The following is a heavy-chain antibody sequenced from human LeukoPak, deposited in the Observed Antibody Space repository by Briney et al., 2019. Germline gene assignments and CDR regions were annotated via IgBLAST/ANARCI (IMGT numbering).Heavy chain of an antibody. D-gene: IGHD6-13*01. J-gene: IGHJ5*02. Sequence: EASVKVSCKASGGTFTSYAFSWVRQAPGQGLEWMGGIMPVFGKANYAQKFQGRVTITADESTTTAYMELNSLRSEDTAMCYCARDWGMGPSSSWAWGQGTLVTVSS. CDR1: GGTFTSYA. CDR2: IMPVFGKA. V-gene: IGHV1-69*13. CDR3: ARDWGMGPSSSWA.